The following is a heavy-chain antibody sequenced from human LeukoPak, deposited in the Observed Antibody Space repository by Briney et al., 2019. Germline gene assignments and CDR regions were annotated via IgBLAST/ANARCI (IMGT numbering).Heavy chain of an antibody. Sequence: GGSLRLSCAASGFTFSDYTMNWVRQAPGKGLEWVSSIRCSSSYIYYADSVKGRFTISRDNAKNSLSLQMKSLRAEDTAVYYCVRGEYSYGPLDYYYYMDVWGKGTTVTVSS. CDR2: IRCSSSYI. CDR3: VRGEYSYGPLDYYYYMDV. J-gene: IGHJ6*03. CDR1: GFTFSDYT. D-gene: IGHD5-18*01. V-gene: IGHV3-21*01.